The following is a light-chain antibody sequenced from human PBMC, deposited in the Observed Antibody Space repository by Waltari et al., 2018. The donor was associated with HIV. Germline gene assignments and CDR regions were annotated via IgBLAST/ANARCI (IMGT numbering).Light chain of an antibody. V-gene: IGLV1-40*01. J-gene: IGLJ2*01. CDR1: SPNIRAGSY. CDR3: QSYDTSLSGCL. CDR2: GNS. Sequence: QSVLPQPPSVSGAPRPRVPIPSPGSSPNIRAGSYAHWYQQPPGTAPKLLIYGNSFRPSGVPDRFSGSKSGTSASLAITGLQAEDEADDYCQSYDTSLSGCLFGGGTKLTVL.